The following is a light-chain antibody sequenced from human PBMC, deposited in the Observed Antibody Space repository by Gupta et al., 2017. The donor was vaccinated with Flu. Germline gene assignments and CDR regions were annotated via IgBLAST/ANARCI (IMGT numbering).Light chain of an antibody. CDR1: QSVSSN. V-gene: IGKV3-15*01. J-gene: IGKJ3*01. CDR3: QQYNNWPKGFT. CDR2: GAS. Sequence: EIVMTQSPATLSVSPGERATLSCRASQSVSSNLAWYQQKPGQAPRLLIYGASTRATGIPARFSGSGSGTEFTLTISSLQSEDVAVYYCQQYNNWPKGFTFGPGTKVDIK.